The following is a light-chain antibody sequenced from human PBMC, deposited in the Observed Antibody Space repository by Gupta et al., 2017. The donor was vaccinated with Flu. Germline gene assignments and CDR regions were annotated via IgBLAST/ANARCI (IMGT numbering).Light chain of an antibody. CDR3: QQESSSPIT. J-gene: IGKJ4*01. CDR2: GAS. V-gene: IGKV3-20*01. Sequence: DIVLTQSPGTLSLSPGERATLSCRASQSVSDSYLAWYQQKPGQAPRLLLYGASSRATGIPDRFSGSGSGTYFTRIISRLEPEDSAVYYCQQESSSPITFGGGTKVEMK. CDR1: QSVSDSY.